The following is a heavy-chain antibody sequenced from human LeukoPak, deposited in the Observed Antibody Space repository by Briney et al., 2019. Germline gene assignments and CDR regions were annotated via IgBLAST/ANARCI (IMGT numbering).Heavy chain of an antibody. CDR3: AREGIRGYSYDNGYFDY. D-gene: IGHD5-18*01. V-gene: IGHV4-59*01. Sequence: SETLSLTCTVSGGSISSYYWSWIRQPPGKGLEWIGYIYYSGSTNYNPSLKSRVTISVDTSKNQFSLKLSSVTAADTAVYYCAREGIRGYSYDNGYFDYWGQGTLVTVSS. CDR1: GGSISSYY. CDR2: IYYSGST. J-gene: IGHJ4*02.